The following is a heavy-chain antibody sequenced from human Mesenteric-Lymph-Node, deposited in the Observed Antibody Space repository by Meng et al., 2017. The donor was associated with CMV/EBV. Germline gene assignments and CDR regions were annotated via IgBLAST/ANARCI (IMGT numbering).Heavy chain of an antibody. CDR3: AKDPRESCSGRTCTHYFYYGFDV. Sequence: GGSLRLSCAASGFTFSSYSMNWVRQAPGKGLEWVSSISSSSSYIYYADSVKGRFTISRDNAKNSLYLQMNSLRAEDTAVYYCAKDPRESCSGRTCTHYFYYGFDVWGQGTTVTVSS. CDR1: GFTFSSYS. V-gene: IGHV3-21*01. J-gene: IGHJ6*02. CDR2: ISSSSSYI. D-gene: IGHD2-15*01.